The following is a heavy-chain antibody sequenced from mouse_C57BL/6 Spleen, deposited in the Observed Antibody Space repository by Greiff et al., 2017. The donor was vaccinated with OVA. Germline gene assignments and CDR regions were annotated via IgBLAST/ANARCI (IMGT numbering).Heavy chain of an antibody. CDR3: ARDLGTGRGGYYFDY. J-gene: IGHJ2*01. V-gene: IGHV5-4*01. CDR2: ISDGGSYT. Sequence: EVMLVESGGGLVKPGGSLKLSCAASGFTFSSYAMSWVRQTPEKRLEWVATISDGGSYTYYPDNVKGRFTISRDNAKNNLYLQMSHLKSEDTAMYYCARDLGTGRGGYYFDYWGQGTTLTVSS. D-gene: IGHD4-1*01. CDR1: GFTFSSYA.